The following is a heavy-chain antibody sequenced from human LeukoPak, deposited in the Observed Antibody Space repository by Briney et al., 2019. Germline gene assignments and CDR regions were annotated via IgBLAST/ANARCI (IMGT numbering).Heavy chain of an antibody. CDR2: IRSKAYGGTT. J-gene: IGHJ4*02. CDR3: TRDNPYGDPTDY. CDR1: GFTFGDYA. Sequence: GGSLRLSCTASGFTFGDYAMSWVRQAPGKGLEWVGFIRSKAYGGTTEYAASVKGRFTISRDDSKSIAYLQMNSLKTEDTAVYYCTRDNPYGDPTDYWGQGTLVTVSS. V-gene: IGHV3-49*04. D-gene: IGHD4-17*01.